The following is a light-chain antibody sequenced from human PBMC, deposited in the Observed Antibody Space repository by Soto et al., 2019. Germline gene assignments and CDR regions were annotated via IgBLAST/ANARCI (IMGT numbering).Light chain of an antibody. CDR3: LQDYGDLWT. Sequence: IQVTQYTMSLSASVGEKIIITCRASRDVGSDVSWYQQKPGQAPKLVIYAASNLYTGVPSRFSGRRSGTEFTLTISSLQPEDFASYYCLQDYGDLWTSCQVS. V-gene: IGKV1-6*01. CDR2: AAS. CDR1: RDVGSD. J-gene: IGKJ1*01.